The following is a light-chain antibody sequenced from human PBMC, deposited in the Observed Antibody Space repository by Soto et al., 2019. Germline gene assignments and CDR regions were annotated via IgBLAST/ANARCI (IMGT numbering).Light chain of an antibody. J-gene: IGKJ1*01. CDR2: GAS. CDR3: QQYISSPLT. V-gene: IGKV3-20*01. Sequence: VLTHSPGTLSLSPGERATLSCSASQTISNNYLAWYQQKPGQAPRLVIYGASNRATGIPDRFSASGSGTDFTLTISRLEPEDFAVYYCQQYISSPLTFGQGTKVDIK. CDR1: QTISNNY.